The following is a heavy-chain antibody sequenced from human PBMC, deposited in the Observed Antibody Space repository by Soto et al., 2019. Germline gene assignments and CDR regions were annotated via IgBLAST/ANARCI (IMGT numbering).Heavy chain of an antibody. D-gene: IGHD6-13*01. V-gene: IGHV3-21*01. Sequence: EVQLVESGGGLVKPGGSLRLSCAASGFTFSSYSMNWVRQAPGKGLEWVSSISSSSSYIYYADSVKGRFTISRDNAKNSLYLQMNSLRAEDTAVYYCARAGQQLSPKYYFDYWGQGTLVTVSS. J-gene: IGHJ4*02. CDR3: ARAGQQLSPKYYFDY. CDR2: ISSSSSYI. CDR1: GFTFSSYS.